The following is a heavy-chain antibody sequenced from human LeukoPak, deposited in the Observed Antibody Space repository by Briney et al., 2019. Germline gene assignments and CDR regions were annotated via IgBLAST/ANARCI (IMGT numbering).Heavy chain of an antibody. J-gene: IGHJ3*02. CDR1: GFTFSSYW. CDR2: IKQDGSEK. CDR3: AREQWRGAFDI. Sequence: GGSLRLSCAASGFTFSSYWMSWVRQAPGQGLEWVANIKQDGSEKYYVDSVKGRFTISRDNAKNSLYLQMNSLRAEDTAVYYCAREQWRGAFDIWGQGTMVTVSS. V-gene: IGHV3-7*01. D-gene: IGHD6-19*01.